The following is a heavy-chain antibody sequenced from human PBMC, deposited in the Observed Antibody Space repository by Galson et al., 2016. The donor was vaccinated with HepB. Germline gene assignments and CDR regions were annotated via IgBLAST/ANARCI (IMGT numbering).Heavy chain of an antibody. J-gene: IGHJ6*04. V-gene: IGHV3-33*01. D-gene: IGHD3-10*01. CDR3: ARDYYGSGSYYPDPMDV. CDR2: IWYDGSNK. CDR1: GFTFSSYG. Sequence: SLRLSCAASGFTFSSYGMHWVRQAPGKGPEWVAVIWYDGSNKYYADSVKGRFTISRDNSKNTLYLQMNSLRAEDTAVYYCARDYYGSGSYYPDPMDVWGKGTTVTVSS.